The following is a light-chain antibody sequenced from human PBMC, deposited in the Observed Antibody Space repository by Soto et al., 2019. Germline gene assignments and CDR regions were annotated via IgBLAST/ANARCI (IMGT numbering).Light chain of an antibody. CDR2: DAS. J-gene: IGKJ1*01. V-gene: IGKV3-11*01. CDR1: QSVSSS. CDR3: QQRSNWPPWT. Sequence: EIVWTQSQATLSLSPGERATLSCRASQSVSSSLAWYQQKPGQAPRLLIYDASNRATGIPARFSGSGSGTAFTLTISSTEPEDFAVYYCQQRSNWPPWTFGQGTKVEIK.